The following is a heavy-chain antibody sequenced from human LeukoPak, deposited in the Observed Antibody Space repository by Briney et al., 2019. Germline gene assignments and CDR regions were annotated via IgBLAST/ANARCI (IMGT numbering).Heavy chain of an antibody. CDR3: ARAGPGTSSGLGGYPPDCYCYMDG. V-gene: IGHV4-59*01. Sequence: PETPCLTCALSLGSLSIYYGSGIRQPPEEGLEWIGYIYNSGSTNYNPSLKSRVTISVDTSKNHSSLKLRSVTAADTAVYYCARAGPGTSSGLGGYPPDCYCYMDGWGKGTTVTVSS. J-gene: IGHJ6*03. D-gene: IGHD3-22*01. CDR1: LGSLSIYY. CDR2: IYNSGST.